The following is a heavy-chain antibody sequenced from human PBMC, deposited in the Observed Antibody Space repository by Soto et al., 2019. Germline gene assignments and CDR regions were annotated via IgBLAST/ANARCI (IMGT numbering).Heavy chain of an antibody. CDR1: GFTFSSYG. D-gene: IGHD5-18*01. CDR3: NGGYSYGFDD. CDR2: ISYDGSNK. V-gene: IGHV3-30*03. J-gene: IGHJ4*02. Sequence: PGGSLRLSCAASGFTFSSYGMHWVRQAPGKGLEWVAVISYDGSNKYYADSVKGRFTISRDNSKNTLYLQMNSLRAEDTAVYYCNGGYSYGFDDWGQGTLVTVPQ.